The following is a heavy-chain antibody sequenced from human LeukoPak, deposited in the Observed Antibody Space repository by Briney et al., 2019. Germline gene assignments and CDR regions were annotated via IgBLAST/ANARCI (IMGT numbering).Heavy chain of an antibody. Sequence: GGSLRLSCAASGFTFSSYGMHRVRQAPGKGLEWVAFIRYDGSNEYYADSVKGRFTISRDNSKNTLYLQMNSLRAEDTAVYYCANGDCSSTSCYGGVVDYWGQGTLVTVSS. CDR2: IRYDGSNE. V-gene: IGHV3-30*02. CDR1: GFTFSSYG. D-gene: IGHD2-2*01. CDR3: ANGDCSSTSCYGGVVDY. J-gene: IGHJ4*02.